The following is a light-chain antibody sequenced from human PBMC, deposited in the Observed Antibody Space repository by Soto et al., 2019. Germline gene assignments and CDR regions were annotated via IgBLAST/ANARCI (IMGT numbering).Light chain of an antibody. V-gene: IGKV1-5*03. CDR3: QHYNSYSEA. J-gene: IGKJ1*01. CDR1: QTISSW. CDR2: KAS. Sequence: IQMTHSPSTLSVSLGDRVTITFRASQTISSWLAWYQQKPGKAPKLLIYKASTLKSGVPSRFSGSGSGTEFTLTISSLQTDDFATYYCQHYNSYSEALGQGTKVDMK.